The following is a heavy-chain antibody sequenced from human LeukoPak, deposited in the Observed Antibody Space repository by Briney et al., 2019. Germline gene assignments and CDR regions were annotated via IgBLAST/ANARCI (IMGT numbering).Heavy chain of an antibody. J-gene: IGHJ4*02. CDR1: GGSISSGGYY. D-gene: IGHD2/OR15-2a*01. V-gene: IGHV4-61*08. CDR2: ISDIGSF. CDR3: AGLHPRNTVDF. Sequence: PSETLSLTCTVSGGSISSGGYYWSWIRQPPGKGLEWIAYISDIGSFNYNPSLKSRVTISLDTSKNQLSLKLSSVTAADTAVYYCAGLHPRNTVDFWGQGTLVTVSS.